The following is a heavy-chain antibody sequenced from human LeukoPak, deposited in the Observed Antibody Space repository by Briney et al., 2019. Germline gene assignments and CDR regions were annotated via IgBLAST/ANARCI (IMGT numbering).Heavy chain of an antibody. CDR1: GFTFSSYA. CDR3: AKGGGDYLIYYGMDV. D-gene: IGHD4-17*01. CDR2: VSGSGGST. Sequence: GGSLRLSCAASGFTFSSYAMSWVRQAPGKGLEWVSGVSGSGGSTYYADSVKGRFTISRGNSKNTLYLQMNTLRAEDTAVYYCAKGGGDYLIYYGMDVWGQGATVTVSS. J-gene: IGHJ6*02. V-gene: IGHV3-23*01.